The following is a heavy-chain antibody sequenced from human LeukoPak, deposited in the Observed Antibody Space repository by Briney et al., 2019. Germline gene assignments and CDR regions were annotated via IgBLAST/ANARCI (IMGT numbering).Heavy chain of an antibody. D-gene: IGHD3-10*01. CDR2: INHSGST. J-gene: IGHJ5*02. Sequence: SETLSLTCAVYGGSFSGYYWSWIRQPPGKGLEWIGEINHSGSTNYNLSLKSRVTISVDTSKNQFSLKLSSVTAADTAVYYCARHGPPQLLWFGGSSRERPNWFDPWGQGTLVTVSS. CDR3: ARHGPPQLLWFGGSSRERPNWFDP. CDR1: GGSFSGYY. V-gene: IGHV4-34*01.